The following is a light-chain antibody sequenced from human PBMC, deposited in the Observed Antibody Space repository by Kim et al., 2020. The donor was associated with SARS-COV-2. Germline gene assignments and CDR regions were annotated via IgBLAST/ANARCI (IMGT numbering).Light chain of an antibody. Sequence: SASVGDRVTITCRASQSISTWLAWFQQKPGKAPNLLIYKASNLESGVPSRFSGSGSGTEFTLTISSLQPDDFATYYCQQYGSQSYTFGQGTKLEIK. CDR2: KAS. CDR1: QSISTW. J-gene: IGKJ2*01. V-gene: IGKV1-5*03. CDR3: QQYGSQSYT.